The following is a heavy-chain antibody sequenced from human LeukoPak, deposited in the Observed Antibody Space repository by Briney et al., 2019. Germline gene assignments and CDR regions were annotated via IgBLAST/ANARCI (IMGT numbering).Heavy chain of an antibody. CDR2: INSDGTSV. CDR3: GRSHYYDSSGNFYYYYAMDV. J-gene: IGHJ6*02. Sequence: GGSLRLSCAASGFSFSSYWMHWVRQVPGKGLVWVSRINSDGTSVRYADSVKGRFTISRDNAKNTPYLQMNSLRAEDTGVYYCGRSHYYDSSGNFYYYYAMDVWGQGTTVTVSS. D-gene: IGHD3-22*01. CDR1: GFSFSSYW. V-gene: IGHV3-74*01.